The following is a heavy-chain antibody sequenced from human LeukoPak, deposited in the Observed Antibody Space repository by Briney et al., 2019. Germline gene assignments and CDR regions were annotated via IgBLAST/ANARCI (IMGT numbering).Heavy chain of an antibody. CDR3: ARDSRGSSFRTFDY. D-gene: IGHD6-13*01. CDR2: ISSSSSTI. CDR1: GFSVINNY. J-gene: IGHJ4*02. V-gene: IGHV3-11*04. Sequence: GGSLRLSCAASGFSVINNYMSWVRQAPGKGLEWVSYISSSSSTIYYADSVKGRFTISRDNAKNSLYLQMNSLRAEDTAVYYCARDSRGSSFRTFDYWGQGTLVTVSS.